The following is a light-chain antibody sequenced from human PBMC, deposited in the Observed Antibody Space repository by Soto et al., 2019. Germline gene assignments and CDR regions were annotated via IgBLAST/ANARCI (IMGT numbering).Light chain of an antibody. V-gene: IGKV3-20*01. CDR3: QQYGSSPWT. J-gene: IGKJ1*01. Sequence: VLTQSPGTLSLSPGESATLSCRASQSVSSSYLAWYQQKPGQAPRLLIYGASSRATGIPDRFSGSGSGTDFTLTISRLEPEDFAVYYCQQYGSSPWTFGQGTKVDIK. CDR1: QSVSSSY. CDR2: GAS.